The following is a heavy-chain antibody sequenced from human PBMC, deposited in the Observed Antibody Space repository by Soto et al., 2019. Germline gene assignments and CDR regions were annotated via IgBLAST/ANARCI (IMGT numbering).Heavy chain of an antibody. J-gene: IGHJ4*02. CDR1: GASVSSDYYY. V-gene: IGHV4-30-4*01. D-gene: IGHD1-26*01. CDR2: IYNSGST. CDR3: ARGPSGDKVDY. Sequence: QVQLQESGPGLVEPSQTLSLTCTVSGASVSSDYYYWSWIRQPPGRGLEWIGDIYNSGSTYSNPSLKSRVTVSLDTSKNQFSLNLSSVTAADTAVYYCARGPSGDKVDYWGQGTLVTVSS.